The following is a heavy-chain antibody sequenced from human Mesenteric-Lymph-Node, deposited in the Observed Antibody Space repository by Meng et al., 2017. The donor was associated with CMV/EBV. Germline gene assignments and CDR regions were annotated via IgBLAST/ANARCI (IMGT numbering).Heavy chain of an antibody. CDR2: ISSNGGST. CDR3: ATAGCSSTSCSDLDH. V-gene: IGHV3-64*02. J-gene: IGHJ4*02. Sequence: GGSLRLSCAASGLTLSNYVIYWVRQAPGKGLEYVSVISSNGGSTYHADSVKGRFTISRDNSKNTVYLQMGSLRGEDMAVYHCATAGCSSTSCSDLDHWGQGTLVTVSS. D-gene: IGHD2-2*01. CDR1: GLTLSNYV.